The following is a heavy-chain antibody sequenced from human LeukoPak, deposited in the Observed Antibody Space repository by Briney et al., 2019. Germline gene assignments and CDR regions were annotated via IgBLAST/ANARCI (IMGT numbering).Heavy chain of an antibody. V-gene: IGHV3-74*01. CDR2: INTDGSST. Sequence: GGSLRLSCAASGFTFSSYWMHWVRQAPGKGLVWVSRINTDGSSTSYADSVKGRFTISRDNAKNTLYLQMNSLRAEDTAVYYCARDRGRVGPASYFDYWGQGTLVTVSS. J-gene: IGHJ4*02. CDR1: GFTFSSYW. D-gene: IGHD1-26*01. CDR3: ARDRGRVGPASYFDY.